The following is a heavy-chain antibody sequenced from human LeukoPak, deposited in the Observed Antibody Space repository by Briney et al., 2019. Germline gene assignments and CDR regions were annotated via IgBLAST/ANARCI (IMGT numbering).Heavy chain of an antibody. CDR2: PCYSVT. CDR3: ARVSNLGADGDWFDP. D-gene: IGHD6-13*01. Sequence: PCYSVTRYIPSFQCHVTISADKSIRTAYLQWTSLRASDTAMYYCARVSNLGADGDWFDPWGQGTMVTVSS. V-gene: IGHV5-51*01. J-gene: IGHJ5*02.